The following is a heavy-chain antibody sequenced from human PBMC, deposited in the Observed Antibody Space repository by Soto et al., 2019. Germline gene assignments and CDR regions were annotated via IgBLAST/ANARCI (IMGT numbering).Heavy chain of an antibody. J-gene: IGHJ6*02. D-gene: IGHD3-10*01. CDR2: ISAYNGNT. CDR3: ARGILWFGELSDYYYGMDV. CDR1: GYTFTSYG. Sequence: QVQLVQSGAEVKKPGASVKVSCKASGYTFTSYGISWVRQAPGQGLEWMGWISAYNGNTNYAQKLQGRVTMTTDTSTRTAYMELRSLRSDDTAVYYCARGILWFGELSDYYYGMDVWGQGTTVTVSS. V-gene: IGHV1-18*01.